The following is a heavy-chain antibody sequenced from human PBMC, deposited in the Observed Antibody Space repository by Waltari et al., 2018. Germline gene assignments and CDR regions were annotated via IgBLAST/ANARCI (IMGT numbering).Heavy chain of an antibody. D-gene: IGHD2-8*01. Sequence: EVQLVESGGGLVQPGGSLRLSCAASGFTFSSYEMNWVRQAPGKGLEWVSYISSSGYSIHYADSVKGRFTISRDNAKNSLYLQMNSLRAEDTAVYFCAREYCTNGVCYTGAFDHWGQGTLVTVSS. CDR2: ISSSGYSI. CDR3: AREYCTNGVCYTGAFDH. V-gene: IGHV3-48*03. J-gene: IGHJ4*02. CDR1: GFTFSSYE.